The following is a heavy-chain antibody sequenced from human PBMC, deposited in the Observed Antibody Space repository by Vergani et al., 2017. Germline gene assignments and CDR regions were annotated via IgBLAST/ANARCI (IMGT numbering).Heavy chain of an antibody. D-gene: IGHD3/OR15-3a*01. J-gene: IGHJ4*02. V-gene: IGHV4-34*01. CDR3: ARLFGPVTDY. Sequence: QVQLQQWGAGLLKPSETLSLTCAVYGGSFSGYYWSWIRQPPGKGLEWIGEINHSGSTNYKPSLKSRVTISLDTSKNQFSLKVSSVTAADTAVYYCARLFGPVTDYWGQGTLVTVSS. CDR2: INHSGST. CDR1: GGSFSGYY.